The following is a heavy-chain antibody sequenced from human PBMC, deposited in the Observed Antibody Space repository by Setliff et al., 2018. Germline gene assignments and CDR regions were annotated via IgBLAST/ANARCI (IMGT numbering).Heavy chain of an antibody. Sequence: PSETLSLTCDVSSYSISRGYNWGWIRQPPGKGLEWIASIYYRGSTSYNSSLKSRVSISVDTSKNQFSLNLNSVTAADTAVYYCATLTGDRGVDYWGQGRLVTVSS. V-gene: IGHV4-38-2*01. J-gene: IGHJ4*02. CDR2: IYYRGST. CDR1: SYSISRGYN. D-gene: IGHD7-27*01. CDR3: ATLTGDRGVDY.